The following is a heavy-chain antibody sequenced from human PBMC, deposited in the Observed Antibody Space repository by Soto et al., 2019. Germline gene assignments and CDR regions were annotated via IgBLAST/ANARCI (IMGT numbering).Heavy chain of an antibody. J-gene: IGHJ4*02. V-gene: IGHV3-23*01. Sequence: EVQLLESGGGLVQPGGSLRLSCAASGFTCSSYAMSWVRQAPGKGLEWVSAIRGSGGSTYYAGSVKGRFTISRDKSKNTVYVEIKSLGAKDPAVYYCAKAAVPYYDSWSGYQTAFAYWGQGPLVTVSS. CDR3: AKAAVPYYDSWSGYQTAFAY. D-gene: IGHD3-3*01. CDR2: IRGSGGST. CDR1: GFTCSSYA.